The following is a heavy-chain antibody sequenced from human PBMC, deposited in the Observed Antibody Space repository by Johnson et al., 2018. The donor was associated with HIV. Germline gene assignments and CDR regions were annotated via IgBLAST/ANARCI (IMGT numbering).Heavy chain of an antibody. CDR3: TVWRWGWSGQEPFDV. Sequence: QVHLVESGGGLVQPGGSLRLSCAASGFTFSTYWMSWVRQAPGKGLEWLAYIRSDGVHKQYTDSVKGRFTISRDNSKNTVYLQMNSLRDEDTSVYYCTVWRWGWSGQEPFDVWGPGTMVTVSS. V-gene: IGHV3-30*02. CDR2: IRSDGVHK. J-gene: IGHJ3*01. CDR1: GFTFSTYW. D-gene: IGHD3-3*01.